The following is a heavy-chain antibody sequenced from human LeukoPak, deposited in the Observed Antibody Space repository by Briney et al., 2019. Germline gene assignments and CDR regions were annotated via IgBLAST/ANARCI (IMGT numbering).Heavy chain of an antibody. CDR3: AREAYYDFWSGYYTQFYYFDY. D-gene: IGHD3-3*01. CDR2: ISAYNGNT. CDR1: GYTFTSYG. J-gene: IGHJ4*02. Sequence: ASVKVSCKASGYTFTSYGISWVRQAPGQGLEWMGWISAYNGNTNNAQKLQGRVTMTTDTSTSTAYMELRSLRSDDTAVYYCAREAYYDFWSGYYTQFYYFDYWGQGTLVTVSS. V-gene: IGHV1-18*01.